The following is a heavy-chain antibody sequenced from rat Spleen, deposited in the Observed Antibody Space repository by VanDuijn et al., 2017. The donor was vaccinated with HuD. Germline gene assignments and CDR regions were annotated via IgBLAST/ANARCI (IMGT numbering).Heavy chain of an antibody. D-gene: IGHD1-10*01. V-gene: IGHV3-1*01. CDR2: ISYSGST. CDR1: GYSITTNY. CDR3: SRSLGRVYNSYFDY. Sequence: EVQLQESGPGLLKPSQSLSLTCSVTGYSITTNYWDWIRKFPGNKMEWLGYISYSGSTSYNPSLKSRISITRDTSKNQFFLQLNSVTTEDTATYYCSRSLGRVYNSYFDYWGQGVMVTVSS. J-gene: IGHJ2*01.